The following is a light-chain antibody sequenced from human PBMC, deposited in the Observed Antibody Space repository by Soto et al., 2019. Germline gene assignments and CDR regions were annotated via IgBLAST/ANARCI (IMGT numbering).Light chain of an antibody. V-gene: IGKV1-12*01. CDR2: AAS. J-gene: IGKJ4*01. Sequence: DIQMTQSPSSVSASVGDRVTITCRASQGISSWLAWYQQKPGKAPNLLIYAASSLHSGVPSRFSGSGSGTDFTFTITGLQPEDIATYYCHQYTNPPLTFGGGTKVDIK. CDR3: HQYTNPPLT. CDR1: QGISSW.